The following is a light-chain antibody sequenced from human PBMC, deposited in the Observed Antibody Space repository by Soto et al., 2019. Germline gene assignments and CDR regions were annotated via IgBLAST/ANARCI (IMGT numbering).Light chain of an antibody. CDR3: QQYGSSPCT. CDR2: DAS. Sequence: EIVMTQSPATLSVSPGETATLSCRASQSVSRYLAWYQHRPGQAPRLLIYDASTRATGIPARFSGSGSGTEFTLTISGLQSEDFAVYYCQQYGSSPCTFGQGTKLQIK. CDR1: QSVSRY. J-gene: IGKJ2*02. V-gene: IGKV3-15*01.